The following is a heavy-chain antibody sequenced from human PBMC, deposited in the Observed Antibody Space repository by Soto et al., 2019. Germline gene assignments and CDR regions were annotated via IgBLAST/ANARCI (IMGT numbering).Heavy chain of an antibody. CDR2: IKQDGSEK. CDR3: AKRKEVYYYGMDV. J-gene: IGHJ6*02. V-gene: IGHV3-7*01. Sequence: GGSLRLSCVTSGFTFSSYWMSWVRQAPGKGLEWVANIKQDGSEKYYVDSVKGRFTISRDNAKNSLYLQVNSLRAEDTAVYYGAKRKEVYYYGMDVWGQGTTVTVS. CDR1: GFTFSSYW.